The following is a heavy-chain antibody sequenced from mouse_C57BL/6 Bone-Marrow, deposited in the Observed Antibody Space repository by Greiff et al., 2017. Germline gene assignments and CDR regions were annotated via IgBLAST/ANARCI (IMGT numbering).Heavy chain of an antibody. CDR2: IYPGDGDT. J-gene: IGHJ3*01. Sequence: VQLQQSGPELVKPGASVKISCKASGYAFSSSWMNWVKQRPGKGLEWIGRIYPGDGDTNYNGKFKGKATLTADKSSSTAYMQLSSLTSEDSAVYFCARGVIYYDYDGAWFAYWGQGTLVTVSA. CDR1: GYAFSSSW. D-gene: IGHD2-4*01. CDR3: ARGVIYYDYDGAWFAY. V-gene: IGHV1-82*01.